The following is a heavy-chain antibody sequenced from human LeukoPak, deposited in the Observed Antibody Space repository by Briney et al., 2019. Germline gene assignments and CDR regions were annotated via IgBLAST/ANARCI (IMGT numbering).Heavy chain of an antibody. Sequence: GGSLRLSCAASGFTFSSYAMSWVRQAPGKGLEWVSAISGSGGSTYYADSVKGRFTISRDNSKNTLYLQMNSLRAEDTAVYYCAKGRDGYRTGYYYYYGMDVWGQGTTVTVSS. D-gene: IGHD5-24*01. J-gene: IGHJ6*02. CDR1: GFTFSSYA. CDR3: AKGRDGYRTGYYYYYGMDV. V-gene: IGHV3-23*01. CDR2: ISGSGGST.